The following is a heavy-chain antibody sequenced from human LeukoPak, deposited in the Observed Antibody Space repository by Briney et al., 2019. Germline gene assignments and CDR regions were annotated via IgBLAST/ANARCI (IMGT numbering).Heavy chain of an antibody. Sequence: GGSLRLSCAASGFTFDDYAMHWVRQAPGKGLEWVSLISGDGGSTYYADSVRGRFTISRDNSKNSLYLQMNSLRTEDTALYCCAKVRAYYDSSGTFDHWGQGTLVTVSS. J-gene: IGHJ4*02. CDR1: GFTFDDYA. CDR3: AKVRAYYDSSGTFDH. CDR2: ISGDGGST. D-gene: IGHD3-22*01. V-gene: IGHV3-43*02.